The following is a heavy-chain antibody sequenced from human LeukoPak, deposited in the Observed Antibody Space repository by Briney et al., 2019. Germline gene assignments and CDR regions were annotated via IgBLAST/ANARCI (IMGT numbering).Heavy chain of an antibody. Sequence: LETLSLTCAVYGGSFSDYYWTWIRQTPGKGLEWIGEMSPSGSSNYNPSLKSRVTISVDTSKNQFSLKLRSVTAADTAVYYCARGRQDVNMILVVMAGVSYYLDVWSKGTTVTVS. CDR3: ARGRQDVNMILVVMAGVSYYLDV. V-gene: IGHV4-34*01. J-gene: IGHJ6*03. D-gene: IGHD3-22*01. CDR2: MSPSGSS. CDR1: GGSFSDYY.